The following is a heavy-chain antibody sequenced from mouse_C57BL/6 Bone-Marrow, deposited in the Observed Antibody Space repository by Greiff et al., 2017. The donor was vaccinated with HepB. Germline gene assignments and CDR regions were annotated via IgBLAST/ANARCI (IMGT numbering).Heavy chain of an antibody. J-gene: IGHJ4*01. CDR1: GFTFSSYA. D-gene: IGHD1-1*01. CDR2: ISDGGSYT. V-gene: IGHV5-4*01. Sequence: DVHLVESGGGLVKPGGSLKLSCAASGFTFSSYAMSWVRQTPEKRLEWVATISDGGSYTYYPDNVKGRFTISRDNAKNNLYLQMSHLKSEDTAMYYCARVDYYYGSSYGRNYAMDYWGQGTSVTVSS. CDR3: ARVDYYYGSSYGRNYAMDY.